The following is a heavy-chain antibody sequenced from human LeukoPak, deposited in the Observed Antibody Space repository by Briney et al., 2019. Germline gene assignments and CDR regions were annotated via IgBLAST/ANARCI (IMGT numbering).Heavy chain of an antibody. CDR3: ARERNYGDYRNAFDV. CDR2: INPKRGVT. Sequence: SVNVSCKASGYTFTDYYIQWMRQAPGPGREWMGWINPKRGVTTYAQKFQGRVTMTRHTSITTAYTELTRLRSDDTTIYYCARERNYGDYRNAFDVWGQGTKVTVSS. J-gene: IGHJ3*01. V-gene: IGHV1-2*02. D-gene: IGHD4-17*01. CDR1: GYTFTDYY.